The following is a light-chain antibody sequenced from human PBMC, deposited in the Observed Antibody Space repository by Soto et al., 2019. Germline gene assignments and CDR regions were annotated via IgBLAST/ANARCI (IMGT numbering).Light chain of an antibody. Sequence: EIVLTQSPATLSLSPGEGATLSCRASQSINTYLGWYQQRAGQAPRLLISDASNRATGVPARFSGSGSGTDFTLTISSLEPEDFAVCYCQQRSAWPLTFGQGTRLEIK. CDR1: QSINTY. V-gene: IGKV3-11*01. CDR2: DAS. CDR3: QQRSAWPLT. J-gene: IGKJ5*01.